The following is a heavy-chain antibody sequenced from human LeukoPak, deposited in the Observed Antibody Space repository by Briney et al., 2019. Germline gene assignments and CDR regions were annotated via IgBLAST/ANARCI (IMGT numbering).Heavy chain of an antibody. D-gene: IGHD5-24*01. CDR1: GVSISSSSYY. CDR3: ARTGVEMAEAG. J-gene: IGHJ4*02. Sequence: SETLSLTCTVSGVSISSSSYYWGWIRQPPGKGLEWIGSIYYSGSTYYNPSLKSRVTISVDTSKNQFSLKLSSVTAADTAVYYCARTGVEMAEAGWGQGTLVTVSS. CDR2: IYYSGST. V-gene: IGHV4-39*07.